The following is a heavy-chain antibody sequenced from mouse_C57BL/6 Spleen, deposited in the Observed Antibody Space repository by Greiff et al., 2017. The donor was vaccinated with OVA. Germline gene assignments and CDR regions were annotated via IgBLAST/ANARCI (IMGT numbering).Heavy chain of an antibody. J-gene: IGHJ2*01. CDR3: AIDGYYGD. CDR1: GYAFSSSW. V-gene: IGHV1-82*01. D-gene: IGHD2-3*01. Sequence: VQLQQSGPELVKPGASVKISCKASGYAFSSSWMNWVKQRPGKGLEWIGRIYPGDGDTNYNGKFKGKATLTADKSSSTAYMQLSSLTSEDSAVYFCAIDGYYGDWGQGTTLTVSS. CDR2: IYPGDGDT.